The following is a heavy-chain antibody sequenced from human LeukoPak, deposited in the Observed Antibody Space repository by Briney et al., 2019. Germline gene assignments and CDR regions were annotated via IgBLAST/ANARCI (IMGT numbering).Heavy chain of an antibody. CDR2: INPSGGST. CDR3: ARDWFELPYYFDY. Sequence: ASVKVSCKASGYTFTSYYMHWVRQAPGQGLEWMGIINPSGGSTSYAQKFQGRVAMTRDMSTSTVYMELSSLRSEDTAVYYCARDWFELPYYFDYWGQGTLVTVSS. CDR1: GYTFTSYY. V-gene: IGHV1-46*01. D-gene: IGHD1-26*01. J-gene: IGHJ4*02.